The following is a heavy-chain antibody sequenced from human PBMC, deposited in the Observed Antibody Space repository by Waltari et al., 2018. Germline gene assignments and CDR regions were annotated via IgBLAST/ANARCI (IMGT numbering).Heavy chain of an antibody. D-gene: IGHD3-16*01. V-gene: IGHV4-39*07. CDR1: DWARRRRSSY. CDR2: IYYSGSS. CDR3: ARVLIRTSGLNFDS. J-gene: IGHJ4*02. Sequence: QQESGPSLVKPSETLSLTWTVSDWARRRRSSYWGWIRRAPGKGLEGIGHIYYSGSSYHNPSLKSRITMSVDSSKNQFSLTLRSVTAADTAVYYCARVLIRTSGLNFDSWGQGSLVTVSS.